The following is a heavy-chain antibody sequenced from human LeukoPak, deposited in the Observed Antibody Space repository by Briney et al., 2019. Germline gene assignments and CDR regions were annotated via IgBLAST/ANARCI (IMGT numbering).Heavy chain of an antibody. V-gene: IGHV3-48*03. D-gene: IGHD1-26*01. J-gene: IGHJ3*02. CDR3: ARARGIVGAAGAFDI. CDR2: ISSSGGTI. Sequence: GGSLRLSCAASGFTFSSYEMNWVRQAPGKGLEWISYISSSGGTIYYADSVKGRFTISRDNAKNSLHLQMNSLRAEDTAVYYCARARGIVGAAGAFDIWGQGTMVPVSS. CDR1: GFTFSSYE.